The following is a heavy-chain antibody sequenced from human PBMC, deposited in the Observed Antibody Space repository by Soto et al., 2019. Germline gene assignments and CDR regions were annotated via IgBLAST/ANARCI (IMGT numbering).Heavy chain of an antibody. CDR1: GYTFTGSF. V-gene: IGHV1-2*04. J-gene: IGHJ6*03. D-gene: IGHD3-9*01. CDR2: INPNSGGT. CDR3: AREAVLRYFDSQYYYYMDV. Sequence: ASVKVSCKASGYTFTGSFMHWVRQAPGQGLEWMGWINPNSGGTNYAQKFQGWVTMTRDTPISTAYMELSRLRSDDTAVYYCAREAVLRYFDSQYYYYMDVWGKGTTVTVSS.